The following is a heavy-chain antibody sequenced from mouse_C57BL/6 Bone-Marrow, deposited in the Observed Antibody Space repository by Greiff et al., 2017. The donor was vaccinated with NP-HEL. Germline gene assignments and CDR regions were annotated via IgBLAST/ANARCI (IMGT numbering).Heavy chain of an antibody. CDR1: GYSFTDYN. V-gene: IGHV1-39*01. CDR2: FNPNYGTT. D-gene: IGHD1-1*01. Sequence: VQLQQSGPELVKPGASVKISCKASGYSFTDYNMNWLKQSNGKSLVWIGVFNPNYGTTSSKQKFKGKATLTVDQSSSTAYMQLNSLTSEDAAVYYCARSGVYYGSRDFDYWGQGTTLTVSS. CDR3: ARSGVYYGSRDFDY. J-gene: IGHJ2*01.